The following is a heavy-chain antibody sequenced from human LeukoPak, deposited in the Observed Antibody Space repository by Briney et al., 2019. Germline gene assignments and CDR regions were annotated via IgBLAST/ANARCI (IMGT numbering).Heavy chain of an antibody. V-gene: IGHV1-2*02. Sequence: ASVKVSCKASGYTFTGYYMHWVRQAPGQGLEWMGWINPNSGGTNYAQKFQGRVTMTRDTSISTAYMELSRLRSDDTAVYYCARGSVVVITGGVDYWGQGTLVTVST. D-gene: IGHD3-22*01. CDR3: ARGSVVVITGGVDY. CDR1: GYTFTGYY. CDR2: INPNSGGT. J-gene: IGHJ4*02.